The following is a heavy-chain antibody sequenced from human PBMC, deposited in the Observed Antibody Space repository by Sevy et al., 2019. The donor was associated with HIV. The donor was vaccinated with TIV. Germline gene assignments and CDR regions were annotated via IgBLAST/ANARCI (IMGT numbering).Heavy chain of an antibody. V-gene: IGHV3-30-3*01. CDR2: ISYDGTYK. Sequence: GGSLRLSCAASGFTFSNFALHWVRQAPGKGLEWVAVISYDGTYKSYADSLQGRFTISRDNSKNTLFLQMNRLRGEDTSVYYCATTGIKSTTSEFDYWGQGTLVTVSS. D-gene: IGHD1-20*01. J-gene: IGHJ4*02. CDR1: GFTFSNFA. CDR3: ATTGIKSTTSEFDY.